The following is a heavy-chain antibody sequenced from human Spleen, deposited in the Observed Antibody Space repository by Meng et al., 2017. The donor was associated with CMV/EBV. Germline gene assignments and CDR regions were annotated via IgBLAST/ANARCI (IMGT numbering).Heavy chain of an antibody. CDR2: INCNRGDT. V-gene: IGHV1-2*02. J-gene: IGHJ6*02. CDR3: ARVIQVVPAAKPYYYYGMDV. CDR1: GYTFTGYK. Sequence: ASVKVSCKASGYTFTGYKITWVRQAPGQGPEWLGGINCNRGDTNYAQKFQGRVTMTRDKSTSTAYMELSSLRSEDTAVYYCARVIQVVPAAKPYYYYGMDVWGQGTTVTVSS. D-gene: IGHD2-2*02.